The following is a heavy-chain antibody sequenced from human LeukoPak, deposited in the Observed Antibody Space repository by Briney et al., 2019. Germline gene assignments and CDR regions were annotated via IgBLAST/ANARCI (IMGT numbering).Heavy chain of an antibody. CDR2: IKSRADGETT. CDR3: AKDPRGHRYAYFDY. V-gene: IGHV3-15*01. Sequence: GGSLRLSCAASEFYLLNAWMSWVRQAPGKGLEWVGRIKSRADGETTDYATPVKGRFTISRDDSKNMVYLQMNSLTAEDTAVYYCAKDPRGHRYAYFDYWGQGTLVTVSS. CDR1: EFYLLNAW. D-gene: IGHD5-18*01. J-gene: IGHJ4*02.